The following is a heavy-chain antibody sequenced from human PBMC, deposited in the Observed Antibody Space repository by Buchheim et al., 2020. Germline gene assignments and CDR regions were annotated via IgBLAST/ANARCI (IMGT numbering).Heavy chain of an antibody. V-gene: IGHV3-30-3*01. CDR2: ISYDGSNK. CDR1: GFTFSSYA. Sequence: QVQLVESGGGVVQPGRSLRLSCAASGFTFSSYAMHWVRQAPGKGLEWVAVISYDGSNKYYADPVKGRFTISRDNSKNTLYLQMNSLRAEDTAVYYCAREVGYCSGGSCYDTFDYWGQGTL. CDR3: AREVGYCSGGSCYDTFDY. D-gene: IGHD2-15*01. J-gene: IGHJ4*02.